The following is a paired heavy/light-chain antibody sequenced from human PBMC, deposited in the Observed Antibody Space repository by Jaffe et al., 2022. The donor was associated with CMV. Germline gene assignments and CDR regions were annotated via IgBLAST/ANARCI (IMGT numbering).Heavy chain of an antibody. Sequence: QLQLQESGPGLVKPSETLSLTCTVSGGSVSSGSYFWSWIRQPPGKGLEWIGHIYYSGSNNYNPYLKSRVTLSVDSSKNQFSLKLGSVTAADTAVYYCARREHYYDSSGYYEEYFHHWGQGTLVTVSS. CDR3: ARREHYYDSSGYYEEYFHH. J-gene: IGHJ1*01. V-gene: IGHV4-61*01. CDR1: GGSVSSGSYF. CDR2: IYYSGSN. D-gene: IGHD3-22*01.
Light chain of an antibody. V-gene: IGLV1-40*01. CDR3: QSYDRSLSGSV. Sequence: QSVLTQPPSVSGAPGQRVTISCTGSSSNIGAGFHVHWYQQLPGTAPKLLIYGNINRPSGVPDRFSGSKSGTSASLAITGLQPEDEADYYCQSYDRSLSGSVFGGGTKLTVL. CDR2: GNI. J-gene: IGLJ3*02. CDR1: SSNIGAGFH.